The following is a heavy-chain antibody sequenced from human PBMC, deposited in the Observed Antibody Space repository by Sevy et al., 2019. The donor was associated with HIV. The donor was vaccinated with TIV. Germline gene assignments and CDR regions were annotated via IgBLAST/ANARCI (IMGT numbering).Heavy chain of an antibody. V-gene: IGHV3-23*01. D-gene: IGHD3-22*01. J-gene: IGHJ4*02. Sequence: GGSLRLSCAASGFIFNNYAMNWVRQAPGKGLEWVSGISGRDGTTLYADSVKGRFTLSRDNSKNTLYLQMNSLRAEDTAVYYCARDYFPTYYGISGLGHYWGQGTLVTVSS. CDR3: ARDYFPTYYGISGLGHY. CDR1: GFIFNNYA. CDR2: ISGRDGTT.